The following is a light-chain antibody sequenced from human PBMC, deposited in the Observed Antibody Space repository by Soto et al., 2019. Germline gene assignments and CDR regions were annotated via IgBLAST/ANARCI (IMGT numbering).Light chain of an antibody. J-gene: IGKJ5*01. CDR3: KQYKEWPPFT. Sequence: EIVMTQSPATLSVSPGEGATVSCRASQSVSSHLAWYQHKPGQAPRLLFYDASTRATGIPARFSGSGSGTEFTLSISSLQSEDFAVYYCKQYKEWPPFTFGQGTRLEI. V-gene: IGKV3-15*01. CDR2: DAS. CDR1: QSVSSH.